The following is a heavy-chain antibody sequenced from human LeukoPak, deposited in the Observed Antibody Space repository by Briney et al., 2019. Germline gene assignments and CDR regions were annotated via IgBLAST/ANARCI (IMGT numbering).Heavy chain of an antibody. CDR2: ISSSGSTI. V-gene: IGHV3-11*04. CDR1: GFTFSDYY. Sequence: GGSLRLSCAASGFTFSDYYMSWIRQAPGKGLEWVSYISSSGSTIYYADSVKGRFTISRDNAENSLFLQMNSLRVEDTAVYYCARGPRTATPPQPGFFYCAMEVWGQGTTVTVSS. D-gene: IGHD1-14*01. J-gene: IGHJ6*02. CDR3: ARGPRTATPPQPGFFYCAMEV.